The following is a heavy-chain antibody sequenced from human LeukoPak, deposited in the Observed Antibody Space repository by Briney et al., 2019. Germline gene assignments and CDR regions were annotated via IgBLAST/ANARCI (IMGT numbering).Heavy chain of an antibody. Sequence: SETLSLTCTVSGGSISSGSYYWSWIRQPAGKGLEWIGRIYTSGSTNYNPSLKSRVTISVDTSKNQFSLKLSSVTAADTAVYYCARGGAGIAFYYYYMDVWGKGTTFTVSS. CDR3: ARGGAGIAFYYYYMDV. CDR1: GGSISSGSYY. V-gene: IGHV4-61*02. D-gene: IGHD6-13*01. CDR2: IYTSGST. J-gene: IGHJ6*03.